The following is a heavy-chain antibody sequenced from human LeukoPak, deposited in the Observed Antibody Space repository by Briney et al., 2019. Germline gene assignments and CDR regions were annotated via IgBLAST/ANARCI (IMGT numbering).Heavy chain of an antibody. J-gene: IGHJ4*02. Sequence: SETLSLTCAVSGASISSTNWWSWVRQPPGKGLEWIGEIYHSGSTNYNPTLKSRVTISVDKSKNQFSLKLSSVTAADTAVYYCARGEFDGGVYFDYWGQGTLVTVSS. CDR2: IYHSGST. D-gene: IGHD3-16*01. CDR3: ARGEFDGGVYFDY. V-gene: IGHV4-4*02. CDR1: GASISSTNW.